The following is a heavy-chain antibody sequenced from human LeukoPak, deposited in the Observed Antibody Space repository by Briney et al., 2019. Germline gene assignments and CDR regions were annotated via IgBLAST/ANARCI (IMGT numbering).Heavy chain of an antibody. J-gene: IGHJ3*02. Sequence: GGSLRLSCAASGLPVSSNYMSWVRQAPGKGLEWVSVIYSGGSTYYADSVKGRFTISRHKSKNTLYLQMNSLRAEDPAVYYCASTGDYSNDAFDIWGQGTMVTVSS. CDR1: GLPVSSNY. CDR3: ASTGDYSNDAFDI. D-gene: IGHD4-17*01. V-gene: IGHV3-53*04. CDR2: IYSGGST.